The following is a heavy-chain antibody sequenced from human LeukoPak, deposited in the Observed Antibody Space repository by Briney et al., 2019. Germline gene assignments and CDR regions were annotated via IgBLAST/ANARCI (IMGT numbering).Heavy chain of an antibody. CDR3: ASLPFYDYVWGSYLL. D-gene: IGHD3-16*02. V-gene: IGHV3-53*01. CDR1: GFTFSSYG. CDR2: IYSGGST. Sequence: GRSLRLSCAASGFTFSSYGMHWVRQAPGKGLKWVSVIYSGGSTYYADSVKGRFTISRDNSKNTLYLQMNSLRAEDTAVYYCASLPFYDYVWGSYLLWGQGTLVTVSS. J-gene: IGHJ4*02.